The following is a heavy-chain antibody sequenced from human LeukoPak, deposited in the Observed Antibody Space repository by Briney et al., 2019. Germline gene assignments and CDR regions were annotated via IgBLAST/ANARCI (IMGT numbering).Heavy chain of an antibody. Sequence: PGGSLRLSCAASGFTFSHHGMNWVRQAPGKGLEWVSGVGPSGARTYYADSVKGRFTVSRDNSKNMVFLQMNSLRAEDTAIYYCAKDEAYLQYDDWGQGTLVTVSS. CDR3: AKDEAYLQYDD. D-gene: IGHD5-24*01. CDR1: GFTFSHHG. J-gene: IGHJ4*02. CDR2: VGPSGART. V-gene: IGHV3-23*01.